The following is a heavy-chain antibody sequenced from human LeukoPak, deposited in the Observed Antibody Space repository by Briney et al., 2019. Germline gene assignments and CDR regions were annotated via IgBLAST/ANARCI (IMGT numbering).Heavy chain of an antibody. J-gene: IGHJ4*02. V-gene: IGHV4-39*01. CDR3: ARKIYYYDSSGYDYYYFDY. CDR1: GGSLSSSSYY. CDR2: IYYSGST. D-gene: IGHD3-22*01. Sequence: PSETLSLTCTVSGGSLSSSSYYWGWIRQPPGKGLEWIGSIYYSGSTYYNPSLKSRVTISVDTSKNQFSLKLSSVTAADTAVYYCARKIYYYDSSGYDYYYFDYWGQGTLVTVSS.